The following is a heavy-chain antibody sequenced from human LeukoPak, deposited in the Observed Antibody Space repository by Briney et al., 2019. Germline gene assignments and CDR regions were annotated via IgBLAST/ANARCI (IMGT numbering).Heavy chain of an antibody. D-gene: IGHD2-2*01. CDR1: GGSTNSYY. CDR2: IYSSGST. CDR3: ARVKASSTSWTFDQ. Sequence: PSETLSLTCSVSGGSTNSYYWSWIRQSGGKGLEWIGRIYSSGSTVYNPSLNSRLTMSIDTSKIQFSLTLKSVTATDTAVYYCARVKASSTSWTFDQWGQGALVTVSS. J-gene: IGHJ4*02. V-gene: IGHV4-4*07.